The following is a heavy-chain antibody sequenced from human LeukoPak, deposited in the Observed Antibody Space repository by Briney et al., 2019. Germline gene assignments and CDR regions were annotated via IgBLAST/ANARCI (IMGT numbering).Heavy chain of an antibody. CDR3: AKDFSELPSGAFHI. Sequence: GGSLRLSCATSGFTFSTYAMSWVRQAPGKGLEWVSGISGSGGTADYADSVKGRFTISRYNSKTTWFRHMESRRAEHTALYYCAKDFSELPSGAFHIWGQGTMVTVSS. CDR1: GFTFSTYA. CDR2: ISGSGGTA. V-gene: IGHV3-23*01. D-gene: IGHD1-7*01. J-gene: IGHJ3*02.